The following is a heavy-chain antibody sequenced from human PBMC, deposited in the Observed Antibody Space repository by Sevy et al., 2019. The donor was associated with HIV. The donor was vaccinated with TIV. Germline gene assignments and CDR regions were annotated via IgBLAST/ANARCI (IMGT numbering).Heavy chain of an antibody. Sequence: ASVKVSCKVSGYTLTELSMHWVRQAPGKGLEWMGGFDPEDGETIYAQKFQGRVTMTEETFTDTAYMGMSRLRSKDTAVYYCATVGEGSGYYAFDYWGQGTLVTVSS. V-gene: IGHV1-24*01. CDR1: GYTLTELS. CDR3: ATVGEGSGYYAFDY. CDR2: FDPEDGET. D-gene: IGHD3-22*01. J-gene: IGHJ4*02.